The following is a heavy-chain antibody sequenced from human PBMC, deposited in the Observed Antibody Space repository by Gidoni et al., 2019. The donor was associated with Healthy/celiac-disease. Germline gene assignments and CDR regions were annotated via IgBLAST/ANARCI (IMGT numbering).Heavy chain of an antibody. V-gene: IGHV4-61*01. J-gene: IGHJ5*02. Sequence: QVQLQESGPGLVTPSETLSLTCTVSGGSVRSGSYYWSWIRQPPGKGLAWIGYIYYSGSTNYNPSLKSRVTISVDTSKNQFSLKLSSVTAADTAVYYCARDPSRVQSIAARYNWFDPWGQGTLVTVSS. CDR3: ARDPSRVQSIAARYNWFDP. D-gene: IGHD6-6*01. CDR1: GGSVRSGSYY. CDR2: IYYSGST.